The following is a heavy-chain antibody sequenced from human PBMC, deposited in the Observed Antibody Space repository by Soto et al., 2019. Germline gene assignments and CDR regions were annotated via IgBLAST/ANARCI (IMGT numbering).Heavy chain of an antibody. V-gene: IGHV1-69*04. D-gene: IGHD2-2*01. CDR1: GGTFSSYT. CDR3: AREIVVVVPAAIYYYYGMDV. J-gene: IGHJ6*02. Sequence: ASVKVSCKASGGTFSSYTISWVRQAPGQGLEWMGRIIPILGIANYAQKFQGRVTITADKSTSTAYMELSSLRSEDTAVYYCAREIVVVVPAAIYYYYGMDVWGQGTTVTVSS. CDR2: IIPILGIA.